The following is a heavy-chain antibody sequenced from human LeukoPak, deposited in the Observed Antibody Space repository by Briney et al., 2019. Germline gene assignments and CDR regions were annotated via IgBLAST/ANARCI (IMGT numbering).Heavy chain of an antibody. J-gene: IGHJ4*02. D-gene: IGHD6-19*01. CDR1: GFTFSSYA. CDR3: AKVAAVAYTLYYFDY. Sequence: GGSLRLSCAASGFTFSSYAMSWVRQAPGKGLEWVSAISGSGGSTYYADSAKGRFTISRDNSKNTLYLPMNSLRAEDTAVYYCAKVAAVAYTLYYFDYWGQGTLVTVSS. V-gene: IGHV3-23*01. CDR2: ISGSGGST.